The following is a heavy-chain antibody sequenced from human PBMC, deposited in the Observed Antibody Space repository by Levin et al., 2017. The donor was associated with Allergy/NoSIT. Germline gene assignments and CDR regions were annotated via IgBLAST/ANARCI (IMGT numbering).Heavy chain of an antibody. D-gene: IGHD3-10*01. V-gene: IGHV3-30*18. CDR2: ISYDGSNK. Sequence: TGGSLRLSCAASGFTFSSYGMHWVRQAPGKGLEWVAVISYDGSNKYYADSVKGRFTISRDNSKNTLYLQMNSLRAEDTAVYYCAKDRDFSGLLWFGEFDAFDIWGQGTMVTVSS. CDR1: GFTFSSYG. J-gene: IGHJ3*02. CDR3: AKDRDFSGLLWFGEFDAFDI.